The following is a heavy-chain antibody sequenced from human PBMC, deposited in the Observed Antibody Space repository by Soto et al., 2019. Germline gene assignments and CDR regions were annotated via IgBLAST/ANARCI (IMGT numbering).Heavy chain of an antibody. Sequence: ASVKVSCKASGYTFTSYGMSWVRQAPGQGLEWMGWISAYNGNTNYAQKLQGRVTMTTDTSTSTAYMELRSLRSDDTAVYYCTRPNCSSTSCYDDYWGQGTLVTVSS. D-gene: IGHD2-2*01. CDR1: GYTFTSYG. CDR3: TRPNCSSTSCYDDY. CDR2: ISAYNGNT. V-gene: IGHV1-18*01. J-gene: IGHJ4*02.